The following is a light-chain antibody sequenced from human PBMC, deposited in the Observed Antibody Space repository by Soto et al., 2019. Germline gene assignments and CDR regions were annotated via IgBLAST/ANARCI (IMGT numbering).Light chain of an antibody. CDR3: SSRTTSNPYV. J-gene: IGLJ1*01. CDR1: SSDIGAYNS. CDR2: EVS. V-gene: IGLV2-14*01. Sequence: QSALTQPASVSGSPGQSITISCTGTSSDIGAYNSVSWYQQHPGKAPKLMIYEVSNRPSGVSNRFSASKSGNTASLTISGLQAEDEADYYCSSRTTSNPYVFGIGTKVTVL.